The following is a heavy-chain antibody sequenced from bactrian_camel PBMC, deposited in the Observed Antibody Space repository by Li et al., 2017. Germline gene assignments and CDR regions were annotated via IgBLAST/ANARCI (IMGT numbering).Heavy chain of an antibody. D-gene: IGHD3*01. CDR3: TAVSGY. J-gene: IGHJ6*01. V-gene: IGHV3S54*01. Sequence: VQLVESGGGSVQTGGSLRLSCTASGDFYSLGVVGWFRQAPGKEREGVGAVYVRGGSTYISDSVKDRFTMFRDNAENMLYLQMNRLETGDTAVYFCTAVSGYWGQGTQVTVS. CDR2: VYVRGGST. CDR1: GDFYSLGV.